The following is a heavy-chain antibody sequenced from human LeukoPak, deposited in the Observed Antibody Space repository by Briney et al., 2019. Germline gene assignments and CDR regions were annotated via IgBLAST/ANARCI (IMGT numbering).Heavy chain of an antibody. J-gene: IGHJ4*02. V-gene: IGHV3-74*01. CDR3: ARGGGTAMVNSMGY. D-gene: IGHD5-18*01. CDR1: GFTFSSYW. Sequence: GGSLRLSCAVSGFTFSSYWMHWVRQAPGKGLVWVSRIDRDGSRINYADSVKGRFTISRDNGKNTLFLQMNSLRAEDAAVYYCARGGGTAMVNSMGYWGQGTLVTVSS. CDR2: IDRDGSRI.